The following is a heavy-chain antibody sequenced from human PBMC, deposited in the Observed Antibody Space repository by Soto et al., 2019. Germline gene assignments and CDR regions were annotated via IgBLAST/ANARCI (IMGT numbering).Heavy chain of an antibody. J-gene: IGHJ6*02. V-gene: IGHV1-18*01. CDR2: ISAYNGNT. CDR1: GYTFNSYG. Sequence: GASVKVSCKASGYTFNSYGISWVRQAPGQGLEWMGWISAYNGNTNYAQKLQGRVTITRDTSASTAYMELSSLRSEDTAVYYCARGDGGNSYYYYGMDVWGQGTTVTVSS. D-gene: IGHD2-21*02. CDR3: ARGDGGNSYYYYGMDV.